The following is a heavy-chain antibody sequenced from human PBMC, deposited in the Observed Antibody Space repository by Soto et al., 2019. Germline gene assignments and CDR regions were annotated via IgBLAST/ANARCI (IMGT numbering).Heavy chain of an antibody. J-gene: IGHJ5*02. D-gene: IGHD3-10*01. CDR1: GGSISSGGYY. CDR2: IYYSGST. Sequence: SETLSLTCTVSGGSISSGGYYWSWIRQHPGKGLEWIGYIYYSGSTYYNPSLKSRVTISVDTSKNQFSLKLSSVTAADTAVYYCARSGGSGIDPWGQGTLVTVSS. V-gene: IGHV4-31*03. CDR3: ARSGGSGIDP.